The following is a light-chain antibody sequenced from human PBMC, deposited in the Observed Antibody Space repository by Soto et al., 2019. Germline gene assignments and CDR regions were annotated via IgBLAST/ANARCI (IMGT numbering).Light chain of an antibody. CDR3: QLYSGYSLFT. CDR2: DAS. V-gene: IGKV1-5*01. J-gene: IGKJ3*01. CDR1: QSISGW. Sequence: DIQMTQSPSTLSASVGDRVTITCRASQSISGWLAWYQQRPGKAPKLLIYDASSWESGVPSRFSGSGSGTEFTLTIGGLQPDDFATYCCQLYSGYSLFTFGPGTIVDIK.